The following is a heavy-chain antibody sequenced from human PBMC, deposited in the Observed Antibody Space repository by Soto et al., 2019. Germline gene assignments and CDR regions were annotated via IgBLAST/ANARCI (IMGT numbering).Heavy chain of an antibody. J-gene: IGHJ6*03. Sequence: GGSLRLSCAASGFTFSSYWMSWVRQAPGKGLEWVANIKQDGSEKYYVDSVKGRFTISRDNAKNSLYLQMNSLRAEDTAVYYCARTVVPAAMLRFPKDYYYYYMDVWGKGTTVTVSS. D-gene: IGHD2-2*01. CDR3: ARTVVPAAMLRFPKDYYYYYMDV. CDR2: IKQDGSEK. V-gene: IGHV3-7*01. CDR1: GFTFSSYW.